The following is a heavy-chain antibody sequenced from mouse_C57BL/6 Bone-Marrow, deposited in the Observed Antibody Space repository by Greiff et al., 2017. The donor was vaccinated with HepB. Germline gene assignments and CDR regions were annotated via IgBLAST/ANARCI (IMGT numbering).Heavy chain of an antibody. CDR2: INPYNGDT. CDR1: GYSFTGYF. CDR3: ARWYYGSSPDY. J-gene: IGHJ2*01. V-gene: IGHV1-20*01. D-gene: IGHD1-1*01. Sequence: VQLKESGPELVKPGDSVKISCKASGYSFTGYFMNWVMQSHGKSLEWIGRINPYNGDTFYNQKFKGKATLTVDKSSSTAHMELRSLTSEDSAVYYCARWYYGSSPDYWGQGTTLTVSS.